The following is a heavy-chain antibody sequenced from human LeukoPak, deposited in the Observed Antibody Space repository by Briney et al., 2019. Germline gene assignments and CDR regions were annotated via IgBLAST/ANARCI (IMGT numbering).Heavy chain of an antibody. CDR2: IYTSGST. CDR1: GGSISSYY. J-gene: IGHJ3*02. Sequence: SETLSLTCTVSGGSISSYYWSWIRQPAGKGLEWIGRIYTSGSTNYNPSLKSRVTMSVDTSRNQFSLKLNSVTAADTAVYYCAKSNGYGLVDIWGRGTMVTVSS. V-gene: IGHV4-4*07. D-gene: IGHD3-10*01. CDR3: AKSNGYGLVDI.